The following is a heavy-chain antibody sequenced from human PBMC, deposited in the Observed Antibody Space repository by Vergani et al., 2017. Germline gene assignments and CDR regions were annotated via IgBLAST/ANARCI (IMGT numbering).Heavy chain of an antibody. V-gene: IGHV3-21*01. CDR3: ARVYVDTAMVIGY. J-gene: IGHJ4*02. CDR1: GFTFSSYS. Sequence: EVQVVESGGGLVKPGGSLRLSCAASGFTFSSYSMNWVRQAPGKGLEWDSYIISSNSYIFYADSVKGRFTISRDNAKNSLYLQMNSLRTEDTAVYYCARVYVDTAMVIGYWGQGTLVTVSS. D-gene: IGHD5-18*01. CDR2: IISSNSYI.